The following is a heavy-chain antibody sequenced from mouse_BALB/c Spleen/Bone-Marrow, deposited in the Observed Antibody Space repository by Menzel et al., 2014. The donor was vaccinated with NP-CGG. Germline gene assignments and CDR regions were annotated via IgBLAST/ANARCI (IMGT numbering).Heavy chain of an antibody. J-gene: IGHJ3*01. CDR3: ARWLPLAY. D-gene: IGHD2-2*01. CDR2: VDPANGNT. V-gene: IGHV14-3*02. Sequence: QGVESGAELVKPGASVKLSCTASGFNIKDTYMHWVKQRPEQGLEWIGRVDPANGNTKYDPKFQGKATITADTSSNTAYLQLSSLTSEDTAVYYCARWLPLAYWGQGTLVTVSA. CDR1: GFNIKDTY.